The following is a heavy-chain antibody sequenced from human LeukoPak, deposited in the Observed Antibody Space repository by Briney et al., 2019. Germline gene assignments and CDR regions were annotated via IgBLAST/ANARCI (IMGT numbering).Heavy chain of an antibody. V-gene: IGHV1-46*01. Sequence: ASVKVSCKASGYTFTSNYIHWVRQAPGQGLEWMGMIYPRDGSTSYAQKFQGRVTVTRDTSTSTVHMELSGLGSEDTAVYYCARDQEGFDYWGQGTLVTVSS. CDR2: IYPRDGST. CDR1: GYTFTSNY. CDR3: ARDQEGFDY. J-gene: IGHJ4*02.